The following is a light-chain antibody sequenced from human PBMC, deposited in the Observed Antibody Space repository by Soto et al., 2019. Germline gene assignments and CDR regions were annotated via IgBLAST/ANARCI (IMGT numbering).Light chain of an antibody. J-gene: IGKJ2*01. V-gene: IGKV1-17*01. Sequence: DIQMTQSPSSLSASVGDRVSITCRASQGIRNALGWYRQKPGKAPERLMYSASIRQTGVPSRFSGSASGTEFTLTIYSLQPEDFATYYCLQHTTYPYTFGQGTRLDIK. CDR3: LQHTTYPYT. CDR1: QGIRNA. CDR2: SAS.